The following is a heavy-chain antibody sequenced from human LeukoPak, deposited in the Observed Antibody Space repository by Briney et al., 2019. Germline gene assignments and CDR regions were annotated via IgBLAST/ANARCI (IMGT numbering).Heavy chain of an antibody. Sequence: GGSXRLSCAASGFTFDDYAMHWVRQAPGKGLEWVSGISWKSDKIAHADSVKGRFTISRDNAKNSLYLQMNSLRAEDMALYYCAKDIGSGSHRAFDIWGQGTTVTVSS. V-gene: IGHV3-9*03. D-gene: IGHD3-10*01. CDR1: GFTFDDYA. J-gene: IGHJ3*02. CDR3: AKDIGSGSHRAFDI. CDR2: ISWKSDKI.